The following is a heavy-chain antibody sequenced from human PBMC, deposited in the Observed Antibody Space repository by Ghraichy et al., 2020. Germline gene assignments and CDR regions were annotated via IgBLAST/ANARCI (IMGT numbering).Heavy chain of an antibody. CDR2: INYRGST. CDR3: ARRDPDISRFDY. V-gene: IGHV4-39*01. CDR1: GGSISGSTFY. D-gene: IGHD3-9*01. J-gene: IGHJ4*02. Sequence: SETLSLTCTVSGGSISGSTFYWVWIRQPPGRGLEWIGNINYRGSTNYNPSLKSRVTISVDTSKNQFSLMLTSVTAADTAVYYCARRDPDISRFDYWGQGTLGTVSS.